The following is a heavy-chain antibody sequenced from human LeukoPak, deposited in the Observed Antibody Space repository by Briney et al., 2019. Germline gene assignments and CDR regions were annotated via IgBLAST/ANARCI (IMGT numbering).Heavy chain of an antibody. V-gene: IGHV4-38-2*02. J-gene: IGHJ5*02. Sequence: SETLSLTCTVSGYSISSGYYWGWIRQPPGKGLEWIGSIYHSGSTYYNPSLKSRVTISVDTSKTQFSLKLSSVTAADTAVYYCARGRFLVGARNWFDPWGRGTLVTVSS. CDR3: ARGRFLVGARNWFDP. CDR1: GYSISSGYY. D-gene: IGHD1-26*01. CDR2: IYHSGST.